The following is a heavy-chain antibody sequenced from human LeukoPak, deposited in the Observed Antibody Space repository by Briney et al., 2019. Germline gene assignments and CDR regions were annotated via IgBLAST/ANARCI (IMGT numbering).Heavy chain of an antibody. CDR2: IIPILGIA. CDR1: GGTFSSYT. Sequence: SVTVSCKASGGTFSSYTISWVREAPGQGLERMGRIIPILGIANYAQKLQGRVTITADKYTSTAYMELSSLRSEDTAVYYCARDIAAAGTGRAFDIWGQGTMVTVSS. J-gene: IGHJ3*02. D-gene: IGHD6-13*01. CDR3: ARDIAAAGTGRAFDI. V-gene: IGHV1-69*04.